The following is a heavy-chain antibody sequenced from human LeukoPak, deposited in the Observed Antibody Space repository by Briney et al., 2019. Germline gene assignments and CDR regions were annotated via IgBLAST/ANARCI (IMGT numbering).Heavy chain of an antibody. CDR1: GFTFSSYA. V-gene: IGHV3-23*01. J-gene: IGHJ4*02. Sequence: GGSLRLSCAASGFTFSSYAMSWVRQAPGKGLEWVSSISAIGDSTYYADSVKGRFTISRDNSKNTLYLQMNSLRAEDTAVYYCARVSKGNYFDYWGQGTLVTVSS. CDR3: ARVSKGNYFDY. CDR2: ISAIGDST.